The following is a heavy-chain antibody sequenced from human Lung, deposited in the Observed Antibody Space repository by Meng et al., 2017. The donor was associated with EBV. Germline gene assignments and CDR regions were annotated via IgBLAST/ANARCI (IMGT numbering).Heavy chain of an antibody. D-gene: IGHD1-26*01. J-gene: IGHJ4*02. V-gene: IGHV4-4*02. CDR2: IDDSGST. Sequence: QVQLQESCPRLVKPSGTLSLTCGVSGVSISSNIRWTWVRQPPGKGLEWIGDIDDSGSTNYNPSLNSRISISLDKSKNHFSLKVNSVTAADTAVYYCARGKQDAWELLAYWGQGALVTVSS. CDR1: GVSISSNIR. CDR3: ARGKQDAWELLAY.